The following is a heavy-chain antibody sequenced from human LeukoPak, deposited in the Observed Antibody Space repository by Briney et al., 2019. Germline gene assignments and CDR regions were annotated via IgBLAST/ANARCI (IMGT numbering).Heavy chain of an antibody. CDR3: AKDSAGRFLEFYFDY. Sequence: GGSLRLSCAASGFTFSSYGMHWVRQAPGKGLEWVAVIWYDRSNKYYADSVKGRFTIARYNSKNTLYLQMNSLRAEDTAVYYCAKDSAGRFLEFYFDYWGQGTLVTVSS. V-gene: IGHV3-33*06. J-gene: IGHJ4*02. CDR2: IWYDRSNK. CDR1: GFTFSSYG. D-gene: IGHD3-3*01.